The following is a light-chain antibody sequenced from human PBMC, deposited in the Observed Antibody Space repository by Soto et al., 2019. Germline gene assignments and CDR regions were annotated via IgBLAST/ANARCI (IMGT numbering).Light chain of an antibody. V-gene: IGKV1-39*01. CDR3: QQSYTTPI. Sequence: DIPMTQSPSSRSASVGDRVTISCRASQTIGNYLNWYQQKPGKAPKLLIYSASSLQSGVPSRFSGSGSGTDFTLTISNLQPDDFATYYCQQSYTTPIFGGGTRVEIK. CDR2: SAS. J-gene: IGKJ4*01. CDR1: QTIGNY.